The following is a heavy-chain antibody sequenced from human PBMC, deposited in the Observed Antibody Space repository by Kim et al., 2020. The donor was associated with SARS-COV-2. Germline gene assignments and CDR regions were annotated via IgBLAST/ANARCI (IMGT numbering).Heavy chain of an antibody. CDR2: ISSTGSRR. CDR1: GFTFSNYA. CDR3: TKDGNHAYFYKAVDV. D-gene: IGHD2-21*01. V-gene: IGHV3-23*01. J-gene: IGHJ6*02. Sequence: GGSLRLSCAASGFTFSNYAMSWVRQAPGKGLEWVSGISSTGSRRYFADSVKGRFTISRDNSKNTVYLQLNSLTAEDTAIYYCTKDGNHAYFYKAVDVWGRGTTVIVSS.